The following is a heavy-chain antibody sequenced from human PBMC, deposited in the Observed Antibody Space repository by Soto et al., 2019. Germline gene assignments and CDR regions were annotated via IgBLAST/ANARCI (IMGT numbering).Heavy chain of an antibody. D-gene: IGHD5-18*01. CDR1: GYTFTTYA. Sequence: ASVKVSCKASGYTFTTYAIRWVRQAPGQKLEWMGWISAGNGNTKYSQKFQGRVTITRDTSATTVYMELSSLRSEDTAVYYCARDHAIQLWLTYWGQGTLVTVSS. V-gene: IGHV1-3*01. CDR3: ARDHAIQLWLTY. J-gene: IGHJ4*02. CDR2: ISAGNGNT.